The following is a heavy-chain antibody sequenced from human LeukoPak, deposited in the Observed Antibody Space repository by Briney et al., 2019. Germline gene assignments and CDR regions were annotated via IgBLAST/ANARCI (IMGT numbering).Heavy chain of an antibody. CDR3: AKDPLYSVAGPPRYYGMDV. Sequence: GGSLRLSCAASGFTFRDYGMHWVRQAPGKGLEWVAFIRYDGSNKYYADSVKGRFTISRDNSKNTLYLQMNSLRAEDTAVYYCAKDPLYSVAGPPRYYGMDVWGQGTTVTVSS. J-gene: IGHJ6*02. CDR1: GFTFRDYG. D-gene: IGHD6-19*01. CDR2: IRYDGSNK. V-gene: IGHV3-30*02.